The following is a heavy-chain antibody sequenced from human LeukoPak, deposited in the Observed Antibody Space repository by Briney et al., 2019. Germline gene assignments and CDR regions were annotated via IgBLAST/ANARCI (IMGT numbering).Heavy chain of an antibody. V-gene: IGHV1-2*02. Sequence: ASVKVSCKASGYYFNGHYMYWLRQAPGQGLEWMGWINTHSGATNYAQKFHGRVTLTRDTSITTAYMELGSLKSDDTAMYYCARVPTALAMVAATQGRNVWFDSWGQGTLVTVSS. J-gene: IGHJ5*01. D-gene: IGHD2-15*01. CDR1: GYYFNGHY. CDR2: INTHSGAT. CDR3: ARVPTALAMVAATQGRNVWFDS.